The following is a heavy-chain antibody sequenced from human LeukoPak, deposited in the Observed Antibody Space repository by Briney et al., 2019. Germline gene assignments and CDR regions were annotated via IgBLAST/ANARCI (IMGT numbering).Heavy chain of an antibody. Sequence: PGGSLRLSCAASGFTFSSYGMHWVRQAPGKGLEWVAVIWYDGSNKYYADSVKGRFTISRDNSKNTVYLQMNSLRAEDTALYYCARGIRYDSSGPGYWGQGTLVTVSS. D-gene: IGHD3-22*01. V-gene: IGHV3-33*01. CDR1: GFTFSSYG. J-gene: IGHJ4*02. CDR2: IWYDGSNK. CDR3: ARGIRYDSSGPGY.